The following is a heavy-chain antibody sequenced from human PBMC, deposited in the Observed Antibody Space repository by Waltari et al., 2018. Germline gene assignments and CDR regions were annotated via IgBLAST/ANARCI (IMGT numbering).Heavy chain of an antibody. V-gene: IGHV4-39*01. CDR2: ISYNGAT. J-gene: IGHJ3*01. Sequence: QLQLQESGPGLVKPSETLSPTCSVSVVSLTTNRHYWGWIRQPPGQGLEWIGTISYNGATYSSPSLRSRVTIFRDTSKNQLSLKLGSVTAADTAFYYCATYIGASLGTAAFDVWGQGTMVTVSS. D-gene: IGHD5-12*01. CDR3: ATYIGASLGTAAFDV. CDR1: VVSLTTNRHY.